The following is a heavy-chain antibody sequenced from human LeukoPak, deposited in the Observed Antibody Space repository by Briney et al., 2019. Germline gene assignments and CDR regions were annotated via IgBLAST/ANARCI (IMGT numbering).Heavy chain of an antibody. CDR2: IYHSGST. Sequence: SETLSLTCTVSGGSISSGDYYWSWIRQPPGKGLEWIGYIYHSGSTYYNPSLKSRVTISVDRSENQFSLKLSSVTAADTAVYYCARVRPYDFWSGPFDYWGQGTLVTVSS. CDR3: ARVRPYDFWSGPFDY. J-gene: IGHJ4*02. CDR1: GGSISSGDYY. D-gene: IGHD3-3*01. V-gene: IGHV4-30-2*01.